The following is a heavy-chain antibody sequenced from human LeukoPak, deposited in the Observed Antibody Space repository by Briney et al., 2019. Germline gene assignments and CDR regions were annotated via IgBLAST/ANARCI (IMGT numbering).Heavy chain of an antibody. V-gene: IGHV3-23*01. J-gene: IGHJ4*02. CDR2: ISGSAGST. D-gene: IGHD3-16*02. Sequence: GGSLRLSCAASGFTFSSYAMSWVRQAPGKGLECVSAISGSAGSTYYADSVKGRFTISRDNSKNTLYLQMNSLRAEDTAVYYCARGVLGIWGSYRDYFDYWGQGTLVTVSS. CDR1: GFTFSSYA. CDR3: ARGVLGIWGSYRDYFDY.